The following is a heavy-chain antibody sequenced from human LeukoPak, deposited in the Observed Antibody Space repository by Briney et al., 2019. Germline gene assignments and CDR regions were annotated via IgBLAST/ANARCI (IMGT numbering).Heavy chain of an antibody. Sequence: SETLSLTCAVYGGSFSGYYWSWIRQPPGKGLEWIGEINHGGSTNYNPSLKSRVTISVDTSKNQFSLKLSSVTAADTAVYYCARGASTDYYFDYWGQGTLVTVSS. D-gene: IGHD3-3*01. CDR2: INHGGST. CDR1: GGSFSGYY. J-gene: IGHJ4*02. V-gene: IGHV4-34*01. CDR3: ARGASTDYYFDY.